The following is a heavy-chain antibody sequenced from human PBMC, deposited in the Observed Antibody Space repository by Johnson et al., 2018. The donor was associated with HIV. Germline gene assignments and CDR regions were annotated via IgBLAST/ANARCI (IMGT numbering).Heavy chain of an antibody. V-gene: IGHV3-74*02. CDR2: INGDGSGI. D-gene: IGHD3-10*01. J-gene: IGHJ3*02. CDR1: GFTFSSYW. CDR3: ASFWATGAFDI. Sequence: VQLVESRGVLVRPGGSLRLSCAASGFTFSSYWMHWVRQGPGQGLVWVSRINGDGSGITYAASVQGRFTISRDNAKNTLYLQMNSLRAEDTAVYYCASFWATGAFDIWGQGTMVTISS.